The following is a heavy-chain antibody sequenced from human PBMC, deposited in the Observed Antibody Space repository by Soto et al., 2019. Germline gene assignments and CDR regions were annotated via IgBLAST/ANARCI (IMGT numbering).Heavy chain of an antibody. J-gene: IGHJ6*02. Sequence: SETLSLTCAVYGGSFSGYYWSWIRQPPGKGLEWIGEINHSGSTNYNPSLKSRVTISVDTSKNQFSLKLSSVTAADTAVYYCARGRLMVYANYYYYYGMDVWGQGTTVTVSS. CDR1: GGSFSGYY. CDR2: INHSGST. CDR3: ARGRLMVYANYYYYYGMDV. D-gene: IGHD2-8*01. V-gene: IGHV4-34*01.